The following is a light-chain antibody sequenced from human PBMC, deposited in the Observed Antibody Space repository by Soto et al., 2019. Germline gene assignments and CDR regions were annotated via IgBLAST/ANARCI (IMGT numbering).Light chain of an antibody. V-gene: IGLV1-44*01. CDR1: NSNIGSHT. Sequence: QSVLTQPPSASGTPGQRVTISCSGSNSNIGSHTVNWYQHFPGTAPKLLMYGNNQRPSGVPDRFSGSKSGTSASLAISGLQSEDEADYYCSVWDDSLTGWVFGGGTKLTVL. CDR2: GNN. J-gene: IGLJ3*02. CDR3: SVWDDSLTGWV.